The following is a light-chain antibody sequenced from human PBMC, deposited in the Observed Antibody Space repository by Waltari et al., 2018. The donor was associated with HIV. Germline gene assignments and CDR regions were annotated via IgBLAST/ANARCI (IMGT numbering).Light chain of an antibody. J-gene: IGKJ2*01. CDR1: QDITNF. Sequence: DIQMTQSPSSLSAFVGDRVTITCQASQDITNFLNWYQQKPGEAPKLLIYDASNLKTGAPSRFSGGGFGTHFTFTITSLQPEDIGTYYCQQYDDVPVTFGQGTKLGI. CDR2: DAS. CDR3: QQYDDVPVT. V-gene: IGKV1-33*01.